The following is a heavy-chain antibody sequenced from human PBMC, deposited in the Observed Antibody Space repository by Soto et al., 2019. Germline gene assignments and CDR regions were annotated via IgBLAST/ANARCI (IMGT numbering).Heavy chain of an antibody. CDR3: GRGWGGGFCFDL. CDR1: DFTVSSNY. J-gene: IGHJ2*01. CDR2: IYSGGNT. V-gene: IGHV3-53*04. D-gene: IGHD3-16*01. Sequence: EEQLVESGGGLVQPGGSLRLSCAASDFTVSSNYMSWVRQAPGKGLEWVSVIYSGGNTYYADSVKGRFTISRHNSKNTLYLQMNCLSAEDTAVYCCGRGWGGGFCFDLWGRGTLVTVSS.